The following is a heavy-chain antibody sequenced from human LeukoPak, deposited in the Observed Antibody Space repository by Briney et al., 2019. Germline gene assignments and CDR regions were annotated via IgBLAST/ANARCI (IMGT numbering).Heavy chain of an antibody. CDR1: GFTFSNYW. D-gene: IGHD3-9*01. J-gene: IGHJ4*02. V-gene: IGHV3-23*01. Sequence: GGSLRLSCVASGFTFSNYWMSWVRKAPGRGLEWVSAISASGDVTFYADSLRGRFTISRDNSKNTLYLQMNSLRAEDTAVYYCARDYYDILTGYYTPFDYWGQGTLVTVSS. CDR3: ARDYYDILTGYYTPFDY. CDR2: ISASGDVT.